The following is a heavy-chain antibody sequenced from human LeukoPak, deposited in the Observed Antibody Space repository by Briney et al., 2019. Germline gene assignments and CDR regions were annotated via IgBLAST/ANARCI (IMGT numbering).Heavy chain of an antibody. Sequence: ASVKVSCTASGYTFTSYGISWVRQAPGQGLEWMGWISAYNGNTNYAQKLQGRVTMTTDTSTSTAYMELRSLRSDDTAVYYCARDIVDTLTGYYPYDAFDIWGQGTMVTVSS. J-gene: IGHJ3*02. D-gene: IGHD3-9*01. CDR2: ISAYNGNT. CDR3: ARDIVDTLTGYYPYDAFDI. V-gene: IGHV1-18*04. CDR1: GYTFTSYG.